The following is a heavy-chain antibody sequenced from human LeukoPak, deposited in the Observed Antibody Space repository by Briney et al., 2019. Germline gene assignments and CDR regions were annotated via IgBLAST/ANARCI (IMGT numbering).Heavy chain of an antibody. Sequence: QTGGSLRLSCAASVFTFSNYAMSWVRQAPGKGLEWVSAVSGRDDSTYYADSVKGRFTISRDTSKNTLYLQMNSLRAEDTAVYYCAKWGDYDILTGYYDSDYWGQGTLVTVSS. V-gene: IGHV3-23*01. CDR3: AKWGDYDILTGYYDSDY. CDR1: VFTFSNYA. D-gene: IGHD3-9*01. CDR2: VSGRDDST. J-gene: IGHJ4*02.